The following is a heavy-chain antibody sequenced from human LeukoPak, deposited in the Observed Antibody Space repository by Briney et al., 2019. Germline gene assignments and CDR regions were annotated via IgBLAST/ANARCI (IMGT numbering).Heavy chain of an antibody. V-gene: IGHV3-33*01. CDR2: IWYDGSNK. J-gene: IGHJ5*02. D-gene: IGHD4-17*01. CDR1: GFTFSSYG. Sequence: GRSLRLSCAAFGFTFSSYGMHWVRQAPGKGLEWVAVIWYDGSNKYYADSVKGRFTISRDNSKNTLYLQMNSLRAEDTAVYYCARELYGDYSNWFDPWGQGTLVTVSS. CDR3: ARELYGDYSNWFDP.